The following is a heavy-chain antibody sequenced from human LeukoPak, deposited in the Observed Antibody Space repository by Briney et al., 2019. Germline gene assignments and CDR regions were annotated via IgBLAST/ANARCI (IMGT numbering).Heavy chain of an antibody. Sequence: SETLSLTCAVYGGSFSGYYWSWIRQPPGKGLEWIGEINHSGNTNYNPSLKSRATISVDASKNHFSLKLSSVTAADTAVYYCARHAPLGYSSVWYPPPNWFDPWGQGTLVTVSS. J-gene: IGHJ5*02. D-gene: IGHD6-19*01. CDR2: INHSGNT. CDR3: ARHAPLGYSSVWYPPPNWFDP. V-gene: IGHV4-34*01. CDR1: GGSFSGYY.